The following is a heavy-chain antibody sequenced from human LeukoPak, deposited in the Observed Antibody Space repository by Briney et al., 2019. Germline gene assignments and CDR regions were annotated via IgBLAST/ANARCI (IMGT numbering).Heavy chain of an antibody. J-gene: IGHJ4*02. CDR2: IIPIFGTT. V-gene: IGHV1-69*13. D-gene: IGHD6-19*01. Sequence: SVKVSCKASGGTFISHAISWVRQAPGQGLEWMGGIIPIFGTTNYAQKFQGRVTITADESTSTAYMELSSLRSEDTAVYYCARFRRAQWPRGTFDYWGQGTLVTVSS. CDR1: GGTFISHA. CDR3: ARFRRAQWPRGTFDY.